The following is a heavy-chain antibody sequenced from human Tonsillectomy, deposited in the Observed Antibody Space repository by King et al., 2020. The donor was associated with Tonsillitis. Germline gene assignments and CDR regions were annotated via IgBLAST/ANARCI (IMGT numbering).Heavy chain of an antibody. D-gene: IGHD4-17*01. Sequence: QLQESGPGLVKPSETLSLTCTVSGGSISSYYWSWIRQPPGKGLEWIGYIYYSGSTNYNPSLKSRVTISVDTSKNQFSLKLSSVTAADTAVYYCARGSPIDYGDYAYDYWGQGTLVTVSS. CDR3: ARGSPIDYGDYAYDY. J-gene: IGHJ4*02. CDR1: GGSISSYY. V-gene: IGHV4-59*01. CDR2: IYYSGST.